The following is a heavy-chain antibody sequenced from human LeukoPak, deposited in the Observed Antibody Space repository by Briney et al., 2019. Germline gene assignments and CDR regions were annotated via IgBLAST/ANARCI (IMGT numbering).Heavy chain of an antibody. D-gene: IGHD3-16*01. Sequence: SETLSLTCTVSGGSISSSDYYWDWIRQPPGEVLEWIGNIYYSGRTYYNPSLRGRVTISVNTSKNQFSLKLNSVTAADTAVYYCARQVTLYGAHDAFDLWGQGTIDPVSS. CDR2: IYYSGRT. CDR3: ARQVTLYGAHDAFDL. CDR1: GGSISSSDYY. J-gene: IGHJ3*01. V-gene: IGHV4-39*01.